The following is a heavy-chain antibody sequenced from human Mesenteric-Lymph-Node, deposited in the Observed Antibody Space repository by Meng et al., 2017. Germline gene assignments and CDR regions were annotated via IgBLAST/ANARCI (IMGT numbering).Heavy chain of an antibody. Sequence: SVKVSCKASGYTFTSYDINWVRQAPGQGLEWMGGIIPIFGTANYAQKFQGRVTITTDESTSTAYMELSSLRSEDTAVYYCARGPTAYCGGDCYSVGYFQHWGQGTLVTVSS. CDR3: ARGPTAYCGGDCYSVGYFQH. J-gene: IGHJ1*01. CDR2: IIPIFGTA. D-gene: IGHD2-21*02. V-gene: IGHV1-69*05. CDR1: GYTFTSYD.